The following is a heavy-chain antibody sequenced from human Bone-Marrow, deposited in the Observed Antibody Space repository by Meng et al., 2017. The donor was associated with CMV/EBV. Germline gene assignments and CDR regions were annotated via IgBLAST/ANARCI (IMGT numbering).Heavy chain of an antibody. Sequence: HTFTGYYMHWVRQAPGQGLEWMGWINPNSGGTNYAQKFQGRVTMTRDTSISTAYMELSRLRSDDTAVYYCAREKYDFWSGSEGIDPWGQGTLVTVSS. CDR1: HTFTGYY. CDR3: AREKYDFWSGSEGIDP. V-gene: IGHV1-2*02. J-gene: IGHJ5*02. CDR2: INPNSGGT. D-gene: IGHD3-3*01.